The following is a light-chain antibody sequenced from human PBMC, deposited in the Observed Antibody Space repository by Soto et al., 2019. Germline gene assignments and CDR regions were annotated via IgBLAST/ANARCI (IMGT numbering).Light chain of an antibody. V-gene: IGKV3-15*01. J-gene: IGKJ1*01. CDR2: GAS. CDR1: QSVSSN. CDR3: HQYNYWPT. Sequence: EIGLAHSPPTLSVAAGETATLCCISSQSVSSNLAWYQQKPGQAPRLLIYGASTRATGIPVRFSGSGSGTEFTITISSLQSEDFAVYYCHQYNYWPTFGQGTKVDIK.